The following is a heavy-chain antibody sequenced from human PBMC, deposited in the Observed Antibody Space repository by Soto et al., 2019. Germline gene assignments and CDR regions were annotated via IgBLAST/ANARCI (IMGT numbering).Heavy chain of an antibody. J-gene: IGHJ3*02. D-gene: IGHD6-19*01. V-gene: IGHV3-30*18. CDR2: ISLDGSKE. CDR3: AKDRAVAGRSGAFDI. Sequence: GGSLRLSCAASGFTLSSYGMHWVRQAPGKGLEWVALISLDGSKEYYADSVKGRFPISRDNSRNTLYLQMNSLRGEDTAVYYCAKDRAVAGRSGAFDIWGQGTMVTVSS. CDR1: GFTLSSYG.